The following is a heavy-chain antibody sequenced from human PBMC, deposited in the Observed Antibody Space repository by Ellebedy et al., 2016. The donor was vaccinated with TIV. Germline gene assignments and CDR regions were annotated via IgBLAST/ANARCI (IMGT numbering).Heavy chain of an antibody. D-gene: IGHD6-13*01. Sequence: GESLKISXAASGFALSRSGMNWVRQAPGKGLEWVSVINWGGRADYADSVQGRFIISKDNSKNTLYLQMNSLRVEDTAVYYCGTSSVSWGPDAFDIWGQGTMVTVSS. J-gene: IGHJ3*02. CDR1: GFALSRSG. CDR2: INWGGRA. V-gene: IGHV3-53*01. CDR3: GTSSVSWGPDAFDI.